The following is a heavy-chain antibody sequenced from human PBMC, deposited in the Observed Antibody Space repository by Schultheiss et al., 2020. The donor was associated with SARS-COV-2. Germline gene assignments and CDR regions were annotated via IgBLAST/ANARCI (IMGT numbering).Heavy chain of an antibody. CDR3: ARDSGLVYDLDYYYYMDV. D-gene: IGHD3-3*01. CDR2: ISGSGGST. CDR1: GFTFSSYA. Sequence: GGSLRLSCAASGFTFSSYAMSWVRQAPGKGLEWVSAISGSGGSTYYADSVKGRFTISRDNSKNSLYLQMNSLRAEDTAVYYCARDSGLVYDLDYYYYMDVWGKGTTVTVSS. J-gene: IGHJ6*03. V-gene: IGHV3-23*01.